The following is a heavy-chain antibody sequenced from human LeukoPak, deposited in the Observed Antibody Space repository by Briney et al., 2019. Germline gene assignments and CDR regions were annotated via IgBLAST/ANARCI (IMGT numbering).Heavy chain of an antibody. CDR3: ARDHHYYYYYMDV. CDR2: IYYSGST. Sequence: PSETLSLTCTVSGGSISSYYWSWVRQPPGKGLEWIGYIYYSGSTNYNPSLKSLVTISVDTSKNQFSLKLSSVTAADTAVYYCARDHHYYYYYMDVWGKGTTVTVSS. V-gene: IGHV4-59*01. J-gene: IGHJ6*03. CDR1: GGSISSYY.